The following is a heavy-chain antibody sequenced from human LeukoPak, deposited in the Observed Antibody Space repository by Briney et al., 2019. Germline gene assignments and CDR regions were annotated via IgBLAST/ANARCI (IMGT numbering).Heavy chain of an antibody. D-gene: IGHD2-21*02. V-gene: IGHV3-23*01. CDR3: ARDRTGSGQTVPLRTLMCVY. Sequence: GGSLRLSCTVSGFTFSSYAINWVRQAPGKGLEFVSSISVTGSNIYYADSVKGRFTITRDNSKNTLDLQMNSLRSEDTAVYFCARDRTGSGQTVPLRTLMCVYWGPGTLVTVSS. CDR2: ISVTGSNI. CDR1: GFTFSSYA. J-gene: IGHJ4*02.